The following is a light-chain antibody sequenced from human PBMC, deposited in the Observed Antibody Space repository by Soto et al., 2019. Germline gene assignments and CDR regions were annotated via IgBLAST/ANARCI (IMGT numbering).Light chain of an antibody. CDR3: CSYKNRATDV. V-gene: IGLV2-14*01. Sequence: QAALSQAPSVSGAPGQSVGISRIVTSRDVGRYNYDAWYQQHPGKAPKLMIHEVSYRPSGVSSRFSGSKFGNRASLTISGLEAEDEAEYHCCSYKNRATDVFGTGTKVTVL. CDR1: SRDVGRYNY. CDR2: EVS. J-gene: IGLJ1*01.